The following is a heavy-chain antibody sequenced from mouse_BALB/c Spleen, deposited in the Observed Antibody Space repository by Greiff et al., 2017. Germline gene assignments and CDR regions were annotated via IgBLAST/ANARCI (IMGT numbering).Heavy chain of an antibody. CDR1: GFTFSDYY. CDR3: AREITTATGAMDY. D-gene: IGHD1-2*01. J-gene: IGHJ4*01. V-gene: IGHV5-4*02. Sequence: EVKLQESGGGLVKPGGSLKLSCAASGFTFSDYYMYWVRQTPEKRLEWVATISDGGSYTYYPDSVKGRFTISRDNAKNNLYLQMSSLKSEDTAMYYCAREITTATGAMDYWGQGTSVTVSS. CDR2: ISDGGSYT.